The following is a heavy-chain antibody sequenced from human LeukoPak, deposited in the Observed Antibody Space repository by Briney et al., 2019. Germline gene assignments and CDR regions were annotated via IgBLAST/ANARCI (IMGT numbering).Heavy chain of an antibody. V-gene: IGHV4-59*08. CDR2: IYYSGST. CDR3: ASNYYGSGSLDY. J-gene: IGHJ4*02. CDR1: SDSINNDY. Sequence: SETLSLTCTVSSDSINNDYWSWIRQPPGKGLEWIGYIYYSGSTNYNPSLKSRVTISVDTSKNQFSLKVSSVTAADTAVYYCASNYYGSGSLDYWGQGNLVTVSS. D-gene: IGHD3-10*01.